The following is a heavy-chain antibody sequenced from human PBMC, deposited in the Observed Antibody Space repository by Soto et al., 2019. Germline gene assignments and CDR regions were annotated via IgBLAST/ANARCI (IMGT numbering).Heavy chain of an antibody. CDR2: IIPILGIA. D-gene: IGHD3-16*01. CDR1: GGTFSSYT. V-gene: IGHV1-69*02. CDR3: ARPPDVGGIDY. J-gene: IGHJ4*02. Sequence: ASVKVSCKASGGTFSSYTISWVRQAPGQGLEWMGRIIPILGIANYAQKFQGRVTITADKSTSTAYMELSSLRSEDTAVYYCARPPDVGGIDYWGQGTLVTVSS.